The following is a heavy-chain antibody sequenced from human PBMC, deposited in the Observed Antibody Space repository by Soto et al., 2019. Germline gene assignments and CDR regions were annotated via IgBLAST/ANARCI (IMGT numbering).Heavy chain of an antibody. J-gene: IGHJ6*02. CDR1: GYTFSSYG. V-gene: IGHV1-18*01. CDR2: ISPYDDDT. Sequence: QAQLVQSGPEVKKPGASVKVSCKASGYTFSSYGISWVRQAPGQGLEWLGWISPYDDDTKYAQNLQGRDRMTADTTTRTVYMDLRSLRSDDTAIYYCARGGYYDSSGSRNYHYYGMDVRGQGTTVTVSS. D-gene: IGHD3-22*01. CDR3: ARGGYYDSSGSRNYHYYGMDV.